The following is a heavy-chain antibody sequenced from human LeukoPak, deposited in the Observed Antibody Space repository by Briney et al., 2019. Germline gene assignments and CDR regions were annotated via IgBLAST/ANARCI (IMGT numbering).Heavy chain of an antibody. CDR1: GFTFSSYW. V-gene: IGHV3-7*01. J-gene: IGHJ4*02. Sequence: GGSLRLSCAASGFTFSSYWMSWVRQAPGKGLEWVANIKQDGSEKYYVDSVKGRFTISRDNAKNSLYLQMNSLRAEDTAVYYCARAGYYDSSGSWDYWGQGTLVTVSS. D-gene: IGHD3-22*01. CDR2: IKQDGSEK. CDR3: ARAGYYDSSGSWDY.